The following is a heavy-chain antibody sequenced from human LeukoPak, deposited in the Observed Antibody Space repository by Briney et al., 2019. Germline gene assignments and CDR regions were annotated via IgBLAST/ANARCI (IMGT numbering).Heavy chain of an antibody. D-gene: IGHD1/OR15-1a*01. CDR2: IYYSGST. V-gene: IGHV4-59*01. CDR1: GGSISSYY. CDR3: ARGAGTPTRSFDY. J-gene: IGHJ4*02. Sequence: SETLSLTCTVSGGSISSYYWSWIRQPPGKGLEWIGYIYYSGSTNYNPSLKSRVTISVDTSKNQFSLKLSSVTAADTAVYYCARGAGTPTRSFDYWGQGTLVTVSS.